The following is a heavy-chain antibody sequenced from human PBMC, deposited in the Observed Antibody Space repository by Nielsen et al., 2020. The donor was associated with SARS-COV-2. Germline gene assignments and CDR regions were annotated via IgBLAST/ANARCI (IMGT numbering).Heavy chain of an antibody. CDR2: IKQDGSEK. Sequence: GGSLRLTCAASGVNFRTYWMSWVRQAPGKGLEWVANIKQDGSEKYSIDSVKGRFTISRDNAKNSLYLQMNSLRAEDTAVYYCARDWSSGSGSSYYYYGMDVWGQGTTVTVSS. CDR3: ARDWSSGSGSSYYYYGMDV. V-gene: IGHV3-7*01. D-gene: IGHD3-10*01. J-gene: IGHJ6*02. CDR1: GVNFRTYW.